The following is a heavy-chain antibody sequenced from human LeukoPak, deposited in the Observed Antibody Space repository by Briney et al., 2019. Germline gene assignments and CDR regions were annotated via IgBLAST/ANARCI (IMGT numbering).Heavy chain of an antibody. D-gene: IGHD2-15*01. CDR2: ISSSSNYI. CDR1: GFTLSDYS. J-gene: IGHJ4*02. V-gene: IGHV3-21*01. Sequence: GGSLRLSCAASGFTLSDYSMNWVRQAPGKGLGWGSSISSSSNYIYYADSVKGRFTISRDNAKNSLHLQINSLRAEDTAVYYCAKSGQRRCSGGSCYPYYFDYWGQGTLVTVSS. CDR3: AKSGQRRCSGGSCYPYYFDY.